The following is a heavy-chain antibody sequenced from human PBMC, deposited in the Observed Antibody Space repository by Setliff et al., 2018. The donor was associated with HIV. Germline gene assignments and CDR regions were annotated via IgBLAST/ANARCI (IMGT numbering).Heavy chain of an antibody. D-gene: IGHD5-12*01. J-gene: IGHJ4*02. Sequence: PGGSLRLSCAASGFTFSSYSMNWVRQAPGKGLEWVSFISSSSSYIYYADSVKGRFTISRDNAKNSLYLQMNSLRAEDTAVYYCTTDLGTRYDTPVYWGQGTLVTVSS. V-gene: IGHV3-21*01. CDR2: ISSSSSYI. CDR3: TTDLGTRYDTPVY. CDR1: GFTFSSYS.